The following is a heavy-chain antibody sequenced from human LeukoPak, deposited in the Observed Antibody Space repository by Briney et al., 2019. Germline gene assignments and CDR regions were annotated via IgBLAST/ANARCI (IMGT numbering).Heavy chain of an antibody. CDR1: GGSFSGYY. CDR3: ASDSPGYSSGWYC. J-gene: IGHJ4*02. V-gene: IGHV4-34*01. Sequence: SETLSLTCAVYGGSFSGYYWSWIRQPPGKGLEWIGEINHSGSTNYNPSLKSRVTISADTSKNQFSLKLSSVTAADTAVYYCASDSPGYSSGWYCWGQGTLVTVSS. CDR2: INHSGST. D-gene: IGHD6-13*01.